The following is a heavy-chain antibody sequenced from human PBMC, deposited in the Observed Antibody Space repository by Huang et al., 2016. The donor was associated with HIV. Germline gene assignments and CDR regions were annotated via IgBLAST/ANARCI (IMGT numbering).Heavy chain of an antibody. Sequence: EVQLVESGGGLIQPGGSLRLSCAASGFTVSTNYMTWVGQAPGKGLEWVSLSYSGGTTYYADSVKGRFTISRDDSENTLYLHMTSLRAGDTAVYYCAKEGDTGAALGYWGQGTLVTVS. J-gene: IGHJ4*02. CDR1: GFTVSTNY. CDR3: AKEGDTGAALGY. CDR2: SYSGGTT. D-gene: IGHD2-8*02. V-gene: IGHV3-53*01.